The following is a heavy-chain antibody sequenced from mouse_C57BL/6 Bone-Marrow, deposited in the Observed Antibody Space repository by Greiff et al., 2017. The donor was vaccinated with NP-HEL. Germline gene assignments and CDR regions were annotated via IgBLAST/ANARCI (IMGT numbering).Heavy chain of an antibody. CDR3: ARTAYDGYPAWFAY. J-gene: IGHJ3*01. Sequence: VQLKQSGPELVKPGASVKISCKASGYSFTDYNMNWVKQSNGKSLEWIGVLNPNYGTTSYNQKFKGKATLTVDPSSSPAYMQLNSLTSEDAAVYYCARTAYDGYPAWFAYWGQGTLVTVSA. CDR2: LNPNYGTT. D-gene: IGHD2-3*01. V-gene: IGHV1-39*01. CDR1: GYSFTDYN.